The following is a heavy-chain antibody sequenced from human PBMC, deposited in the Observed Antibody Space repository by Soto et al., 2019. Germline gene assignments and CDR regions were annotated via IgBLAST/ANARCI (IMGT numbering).Heavy chain of an antibody. V-gene: IGHV3-66*01. CDR1: GFTVSSNY. CDR2: IYSGGST. D-gene: IGHD3-3*01. CDR3: ARGGGFWSGYSPVGFDP. J-gene: IGHJ5*02. Sequence: PGGSLRLSCAASGFTVSSNYMSWVRQAPGKGLEWVSVIYSGGSTYYADSVKGRFTISRDNSKNTLYLQMNSLRAEDTAVYYCARGGGFWSGYSPVGFDPWGQGTLVTVSS.